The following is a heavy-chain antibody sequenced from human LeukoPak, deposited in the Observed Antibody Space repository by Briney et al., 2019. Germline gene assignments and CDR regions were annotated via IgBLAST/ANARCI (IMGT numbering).Heavy chain of an antibody. V-gene: IGHV1-2*02. D-gene: IGHD3-16*02. CDR3: ARVIMITFGGVIVGYYFDY. CDR1: GYTFTGYY. J-gene: IGHJ4*02. Sequence: ASVKVSCKASGYTFTGYYMHWVRQAPGQGLEWMGWINPNSGGANYAQKFQGRVTMTRDTSISTAYMELSRLRSDDTAVYYCARVIMITFGGVIVGYYFDYWGQGTLVTVSS. CDR2: INPNSGGA.